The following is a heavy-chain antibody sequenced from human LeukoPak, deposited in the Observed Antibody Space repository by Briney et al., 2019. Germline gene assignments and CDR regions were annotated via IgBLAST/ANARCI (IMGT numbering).Heavy chain of an antibody. Sequence: GRSLRLSCAASGFTFDDYAMHWVRQAPGKGLEWVSGISWNSGSIGYADSVKGRFTISRDNAKNSLYLQMNSLRAEDTALYYCAKAGSGYDMYYFDYWGQGTLVTVSS. CDR2: ISWNSGSI. J-gene: IGHJ4*02. CDR1: GFTFDDYA. D-gene: IGHD5-12*01. V-gene: IGHV3-9*01. CDR3: AKAGSGYDMYYFDY.